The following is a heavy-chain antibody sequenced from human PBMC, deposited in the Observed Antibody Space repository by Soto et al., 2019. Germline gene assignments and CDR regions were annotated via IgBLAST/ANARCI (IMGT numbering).Heavy chain of an antibody. J-gene: IGHJ4*02. Sequence: GASVKVSCKASGYTFTSYYMHWVRQAPGQGLEWMGIINPSGGSTSYAQKFQGRVTMTRDTSTSTVYMELSSLRSEDTAVYYCARALTLERRQGFASAYWGQGTLVTVSS. CDR2: INPSGGST. D-gene: IGHD1-1*01. V-gene: IGHV1-46*03. CDR3: ARALTLERRQGFASAY. CDR1: GYTFTSYY.